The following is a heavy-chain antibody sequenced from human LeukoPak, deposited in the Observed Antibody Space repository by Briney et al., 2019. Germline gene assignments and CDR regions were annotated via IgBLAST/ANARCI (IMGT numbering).Heavy chain of an antibody. V-gene: IGHV3-23*01. D-gene: IGHD2-21*02. J-gene: IGHJ4*02. CDR1: GFTFSSYP. CDR2: ISWVNGYT. CDR3: AKEMHLGDGD. Sequence: GGSLGLSCAASGFTFSSYPMSWVRQAPGKGLEWVSTISWVNGYTYYADSVKGRFTISRDNSKNTLYLQMNSLRAEDTAIYFCAKEMHLGDGDWGQGTLVTVSS.